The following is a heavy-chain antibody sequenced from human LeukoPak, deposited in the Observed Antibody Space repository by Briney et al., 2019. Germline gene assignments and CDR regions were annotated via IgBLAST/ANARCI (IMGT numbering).Heavy chain of an antibody. Sequence: GGSLRLSCAASGFTFSSYWMSWVRQAPGKGLEWVANIKKDGSEKYYVDSVKGRFTISRDNAKNSLYLQMNSLRAEDTAVYYCAREYAVITHDGAFDIWGQGTMVTVSS. CDR1: GFTFSSYW. CDR2: IKKDGSEK. J-gene: IGHJ3*02. CDR3: AREYAVITHDGAFDI. D-gene: IGHD3-22*01. V-gene: IGHV3-7*01.